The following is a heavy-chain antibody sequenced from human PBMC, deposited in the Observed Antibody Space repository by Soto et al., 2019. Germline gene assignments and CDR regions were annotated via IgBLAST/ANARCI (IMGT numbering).Heavy chain of an antibody. CDR3: ARTYYDILTGYLGFDY. V-gene: IGHV4-4*02. Sequence: SETLSLTCAVSGGSISSSNWWSWVRQPPGKGLEWIGEIYHSGSTNYNPSLKSRVTISVDKSKNQFSLKLSSVTAADTAVYYCARTYYDILTGYLGFDYWGQGTLVTVS. CDR1: GGSISSSNW. CDR2: IYHSGST. D-gene: IGHD3-9*01. J-gene: IGHJ4*02.